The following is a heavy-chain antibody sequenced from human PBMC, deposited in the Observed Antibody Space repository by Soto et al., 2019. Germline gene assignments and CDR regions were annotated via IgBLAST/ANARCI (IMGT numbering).Heavy chain of an antibody. J-gene: IGHJ5*02. CDR3: ARESSAAGKGWFDP. CDR1: GYTFTSYD. V-gene: IGHV1-8*01. CDR2: MNPNSGNT. Sequence: QVQLVQSGAEVKKPGASVKFSCKASGYTFTSYDINWVRQATGQGLEWMGWMNPNSGNTGYAQKFQGRVTMTRNNSISTAYMELSSLRSEDTAVYYCARESSAAGKGWFDPWGQGTLVTVSS. D-gene: IGHD6-13*01.